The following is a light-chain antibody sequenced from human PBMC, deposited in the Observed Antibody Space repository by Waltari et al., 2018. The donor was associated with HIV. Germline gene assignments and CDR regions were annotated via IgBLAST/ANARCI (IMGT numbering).Light chain of an antibody. Sequence: QSALTQPASVSGSPGQSITIPCTGTSSDVGGYNHVPWYQQHPGKAPKLMIYEVSNRPSGVSNRFSGSKSGNTASLTISGLQAEDEADYYCSSYTSSSTPVFGGGTKLTVL. CDR3: SSYTSSSTPV. CDR1: SSDVGGYNH. CDR2: EVS. V-gene: IGLV2-14*01. J-gene: IGLJ2*01.